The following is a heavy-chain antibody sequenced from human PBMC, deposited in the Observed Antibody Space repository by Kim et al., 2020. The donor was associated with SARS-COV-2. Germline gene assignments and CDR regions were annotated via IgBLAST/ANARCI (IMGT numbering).Heavy chain of an antibody. Sequence: YADSVKGRFTISRDNAKNSLYLQMNSLRAEDTALYYCAKDNIAVAGTSHYWGQGTLVTVSS. CDR3: AKDNIAVAGTSHY. V-gene: IGHV3-9*01. D-gene: IGHD6-19*01. J-gene: IGHJ4*02.